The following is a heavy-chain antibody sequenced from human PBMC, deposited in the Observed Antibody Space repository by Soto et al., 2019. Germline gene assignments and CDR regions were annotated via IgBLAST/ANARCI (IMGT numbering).Heavy chain of an antibody. CDR1: GFTFSNAW. D-gene: IGHD1-7*01. V-gene: IGHV3-15*01. CDR2: IKSKTDGGTT. Sequence: PGGSLRLSCAAPGFTFSNAWMSWVRQAPGKGLEWVGRIKSKTDGGTTDYAAPVKGRFTISRDDSKNTLYLQMNSLKTEDTAVYYCTTNWNYGVYFDYWGQGTLVTVSS. J-gene: IGHJ4*02. CDR3: TTNWNYGVYFDY.